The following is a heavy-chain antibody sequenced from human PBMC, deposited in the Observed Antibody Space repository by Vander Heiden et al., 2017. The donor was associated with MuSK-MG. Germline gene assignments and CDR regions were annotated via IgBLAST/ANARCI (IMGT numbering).Heavy chain of an antibody. V-gene: IGHV4-4*02. CDR3: ARISGHSYGNDY. CDR2: IYHSGST. Sequence: QVQLQESGPGLVKPSGTLSLTCAVSGGSISSSNWWSWVRQPPGKGLEWIGEIYHSGSTNYKPSLKSRVTISVDKSKNQVSLKLSSVTAADPAGYYGARISGHSYGNDYWGQGTRGTVAS. CDR1: GGSISSSNW. J-gene: IGHJ4*02. D-gene: IGHD5-18*01.